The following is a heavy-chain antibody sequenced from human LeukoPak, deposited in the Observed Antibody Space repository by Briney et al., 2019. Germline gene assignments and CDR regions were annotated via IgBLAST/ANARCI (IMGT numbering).Heavy chain of an antibody. D-gene: IGHD2-15*01. CDR1: GGSMSSYY. CDR2: IYYSGNT. J-gene: IGHJ4*02. CDR3: ARAGWPLYYFDY. V-gene: IGHV4-59*01. Sequence: SETLSLTCTVSGGSMSSYYWSWIRQPPGKGLEWIGYIYYSGNTNYNPSLKSRVTISVDTSKNQFSLKMRSVTAADTAVYYCARAGWPLYYFDYWGQGTLVTVSS.